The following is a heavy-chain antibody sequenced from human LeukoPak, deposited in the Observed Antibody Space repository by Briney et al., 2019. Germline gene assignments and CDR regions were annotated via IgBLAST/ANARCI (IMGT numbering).Heavy chain of an antibody. V-gene: IGHV1-69*05. D-gene: IGHD2/OR15-2a*01. CDR1: GGTFSNYA. J-gene: IGHJ6*03. CDR3: AREQREISYYYYYMDV. Sequence: ASVKVSCKASGGTFSNYAISWVRQAPGQGLEWMGGIIPIFGTANYAQKFQGRVTMTRDTSISTAYMELSRLRSDDTAVYYCAREQREISYYYYYMDVWGKGTTVTVSS. CDR2: IIPIFGTA.